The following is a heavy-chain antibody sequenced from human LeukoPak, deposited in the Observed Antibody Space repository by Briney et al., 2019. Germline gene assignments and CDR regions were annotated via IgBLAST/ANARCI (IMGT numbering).Heavy chain of an antibody. CDR2: ISYDGSNK. CDR3: AKDRDIVVVPAANIDY. V-gene: IGHV3-30*18. J-gene: IGHJ4*02. D-gene: IGHD2-2*01. CDR1: GFTLSSYD. Sequence: GRSLTLSCTVSGFTLSSYDIHWVRQAPGKGLEWVADISYDGSNKYYADSVKGRFTISRDHSKNTLYLQMNSLRAEDTAVYYCAKDRDIVVVPAANIDYWGQGTMVTVSS.